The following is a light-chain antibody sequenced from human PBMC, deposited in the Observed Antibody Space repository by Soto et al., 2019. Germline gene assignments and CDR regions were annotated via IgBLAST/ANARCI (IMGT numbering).Light chain of an antibody. CDR2: AAS. J-gene: IGKJ4*01. Sequence: DIQLTQSPSSVSASVGDTVTLTCRADQTFSSLLAWYQHKPGKAPKLLIYAASTLQNGFPSRFSGSGSGTVFTLTITSLQPEDSATYYCQQTNRFPLTFGGGTNVEIK. V-gene: IGKV1D-12*01. CDR3: QQTNRFPLT. CDR1: QTFSSL.